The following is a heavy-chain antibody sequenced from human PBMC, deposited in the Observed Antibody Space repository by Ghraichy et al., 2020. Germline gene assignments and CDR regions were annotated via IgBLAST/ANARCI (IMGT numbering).Heavy chain of an antibody. CDR2: IKQDGSEK. V-gene: IGHV3-7*01. CDR1: GFTFSTYW. J-gene: IGHJ2*01. CDR3: AREGSSGRYHYWYFDL. D-gene: IGHD1-26*01. Sequence: GGSLRLSCAASGFTFSTYWMSWVRQAPGKGLEWVANIKQDGSEKYYVDSVKGRFTISRDNAKNSLYLQMNSLRADDTAVYYCAREGSSGRYHYWYFDLWGRGTLVTVSS.